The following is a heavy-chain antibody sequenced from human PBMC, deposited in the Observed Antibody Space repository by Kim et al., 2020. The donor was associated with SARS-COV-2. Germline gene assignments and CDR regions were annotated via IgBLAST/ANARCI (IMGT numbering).Heavy chain of an antibody. D-gene: IGHD2-15*01. J-gene: IGHJ4*02. CDR3: ARDRRYCSGGSCYGPFDY. V-gene: IGHV1-69*13. CDR2: IIPIFGTA. CDR1: GGTFSSYA. Sequence: SVKVSCKASGGTFSSYAISWVRQAPGQGLEWMGGIIPIFGTANYAQKFQGRVTITADESTSTAYMELSSLRSEDTAVYYCARDRRYCSGGSCYGPFDYWGQGTLVTVSS.